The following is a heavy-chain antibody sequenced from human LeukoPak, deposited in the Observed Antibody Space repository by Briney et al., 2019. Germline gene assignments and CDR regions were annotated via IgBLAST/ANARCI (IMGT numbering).Heavy chain of an antibody. CDR3: ARDQYDTWSRRGNFDS. CDR1: GFSFGKYW. J-gene: IGHJ4*02. D-gene: IGHD3/OR15-3a*01. CDR2: IKLDGSEK. Sequence: GGSLRLSCVASGFSFGKYWMGWVRQAPGKGLEWVANIKLDGSEKNYVDSAKGRFTISRDNTKNSLYLQMNSLRAEDTAVFYCARDQYDTWSRRGNFDSWGQGTLVIVSS. V-gene: IGHV3-7*03.